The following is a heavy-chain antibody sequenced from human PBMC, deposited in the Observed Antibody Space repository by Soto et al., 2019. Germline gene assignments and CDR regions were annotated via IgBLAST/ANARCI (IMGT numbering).Heavy chain of an antibody. CDR1: GFTFTTYA. D-gene: IGHD5-12*01. Sequence: GGSLSLSCVASGFTFTTYAMSWVRQAPGKGLEWVSGISGTGGTSYYAGSVKGRFTISRDSSKGTLYLQMNSLRAEDTAVYYCAKYPEYSVYDGSYFDSWGQGTLVTVSS. CDR2: ISGTGGTS. CDR3: AKYPEYSVYDGSYFDS. V-gene: IGHV3-23*01. J-gene: IGHJ4*02.